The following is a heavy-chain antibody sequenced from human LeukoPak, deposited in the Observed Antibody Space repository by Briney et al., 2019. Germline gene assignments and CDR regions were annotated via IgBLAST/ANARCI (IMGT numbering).Heavy chain of an antibody. CDR3: ANSPTYYYGSGTVNRFDN. CDR1: GDSISSYY. D-gene: IGHD3-10*01. V-gene: IGHV4-59*03. Sequence: SSETLSLTCTVSGDSISSYYWNWIRQPPGKGLEWIGYIYYSGSTNYNPSLKSRLTISVDTSKNQFSLKLSSVTAADTAVYYCANSPTYYYGSGTVNRFDNWGQGTLVTVSS. CDR2: IYYSGST. J-gene: IGHJ4*02.